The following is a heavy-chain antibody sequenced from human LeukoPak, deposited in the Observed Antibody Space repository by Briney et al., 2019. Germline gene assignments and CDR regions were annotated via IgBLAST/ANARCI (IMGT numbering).Heavy chain of an antibody. Sequence: ASVKVSCKASAYTLTSNYMHWVRQATGQGLEWMGWMNPNSGNTGYAQKFQGRVTMTRNTSISTAYMELSSLRSEDTAVYYCARAYQTYYDYVWGSYRWDYWGQGTLVTVSS. CDR3: ARAYQTYYDYVWGSYRWDY. D-gene: IGHD3-16*02. J-gene: IGHJ4*02. CDR2: MNPNSGNT. CDR1: AYTLTSNY. V-gene: IGHV1-8*02.